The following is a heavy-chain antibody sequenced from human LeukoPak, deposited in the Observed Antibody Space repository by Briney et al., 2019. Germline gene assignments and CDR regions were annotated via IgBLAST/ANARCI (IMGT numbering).Heavy chain of an antibody. Sequence: PGGSLRLSCAASGFAFSSYWMSWVRQAPGKGLEWVANIKQDGSEKYYVDSVKGRFTISRDNAKNSLYLQMNSLRAEDTAVYYCAREYDSSGYYYANWGQGTLVTVPS. CDR2: IKQDGSEK. CDR3: AREYDSSGYYYAN. D-gene: IGHD3-22*01. J-gene: IGHJ4*02. CDR1: GFAFSSYW. V-gene: IGHV3-7*01.